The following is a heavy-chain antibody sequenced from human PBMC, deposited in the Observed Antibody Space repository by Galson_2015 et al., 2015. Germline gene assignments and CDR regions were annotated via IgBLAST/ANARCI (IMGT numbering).Heavy chain of an antibody. CDR3: ATSEGP. CDR2: INAKSGGT. Sequence: SVKVSCKASGYTFTGQSMHWVRQAPGQGLEWMGRINAKSGGTNYAQKFQGRVTMTRDTSISTAYMELTRLRSDDTAMYYCATSEGPWGQGTLVTVSS. V-gene: IGHV1-2*06. J-gene: IGHJ5*02. CDR1: GYTFTGQS.